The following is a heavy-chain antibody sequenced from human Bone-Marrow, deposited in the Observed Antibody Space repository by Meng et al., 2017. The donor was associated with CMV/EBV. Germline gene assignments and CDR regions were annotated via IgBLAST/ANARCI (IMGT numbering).Heavy chain of an antibody. CDR2: INPNSGGT. CDR3: ATPYVDIVATIRGYYGMDV. V-gene: IGHV1-2*02. CDR1: GYTFTDYY. D-gene: IGHD5-12*01. J-gene: IGHJ6*02. Sequence: ASVKVSCKASGYTFTDYYMHWVRQAPGQGLEWMGWINPNSGGTNYAQKFQGRVTMTRDTSISTAYMELSRLRSDDTAVYYCATPYVDIVATIRGYYGMDVWGQGTTVTVSS.